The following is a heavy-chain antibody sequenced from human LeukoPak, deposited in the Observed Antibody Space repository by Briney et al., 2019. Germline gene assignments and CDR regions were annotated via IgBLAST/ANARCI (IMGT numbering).Heavy chain of an antibody. D-gene: IGHD2-21*02. CDR3: ARRIWGGDSQSHSFDI. J-gene: IGHJ3*02. CDR2: ISSTI. CDR1: GFTFSDYH. Sequence: PGGSLRLSCAASGFTFSDYHMSWIRQAPGKGLEWVSYISSTIYYADSVKGRFTISRDNAKNSLYLQMNSLRAEDTAVYYCARRIWGGDSQSHSFDIWGQGTMVTVSS. V-gene: IGHV3-11*01.